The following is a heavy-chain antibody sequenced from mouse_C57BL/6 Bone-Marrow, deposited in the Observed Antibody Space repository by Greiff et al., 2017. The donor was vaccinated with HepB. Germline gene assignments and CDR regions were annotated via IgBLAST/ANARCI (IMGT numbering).Heavy chain of an antibody. V-gene: IGHV1-53*01. CDR1: GYTFTSYW. Sequence: QVQLKQPGTELVKPGASVKLSCKASGYTFTSYWMHWVKQRPGQGLEWIGNINTSNGGTNYNEKFKSKATLTVDKSSSTAYMQLSSLTSEDSAVYYCARIYYDYGEFAYWGQGTLVTVSA. CDR3: ARIYYDYGEFAY. CDR2: INTSNGGT. J-gene: IGHJ3*01. D-gene: IGHD2-4*01.